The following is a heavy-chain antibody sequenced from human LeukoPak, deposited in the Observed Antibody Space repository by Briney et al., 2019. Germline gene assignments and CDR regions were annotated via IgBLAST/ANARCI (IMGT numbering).Heavy chain of an antibody. V-gene: IGHV3-21*01. CDR2: ISSSSSYI. CDR1: GFTFSSYA. CDR3: ARGPPPGEAYYMDV. J-gene: IGHJ6*03. D-gene: IGHD1-14*01. Sequence: PGRSLRLSWAASGFTFSSYAMHWVPQAPGKGLEGVSSISSSSSYIYYADAVKGRFTISRDNAKNALYLQMNSLRAEDTAVYYCARGPPPGEAYYMDVWGKGTTVTVSS.